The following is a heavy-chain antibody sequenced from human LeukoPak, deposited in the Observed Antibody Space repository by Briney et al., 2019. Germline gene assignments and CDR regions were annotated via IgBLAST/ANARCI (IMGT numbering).Heavy chain of an antibody. CDR3: ARDRDYYDSSGYSGYFDY. CDR1: GGSISSGGYY. D-gene: IGHD3-22*01. V-gene: IGHV4-31*03. J-gene: IGHJ4*02. Sequence: PSETLSLTCTVSGGSISSGGYYWSWIRQHPGKGLEWIGYIYYSGSTYYNPSPKSRVTISVDTSKNQFSLKLSSVTAADTAVYYCARDRDYYDSSGYSGYFDYWGQGTLVTVSS. CDR2: IYYSGST.